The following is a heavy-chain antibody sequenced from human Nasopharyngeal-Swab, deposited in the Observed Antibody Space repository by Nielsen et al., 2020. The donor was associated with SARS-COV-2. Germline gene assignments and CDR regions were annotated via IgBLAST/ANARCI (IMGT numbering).Heavy chain of an antibody. CDR3: ARAVGQQWLVRRNYFDY. CDR2: ISAYNGNT. J-gene: IGHJ4*02. CDR1: GYTFTSYG. D-gene: IGHD6-19*01. Sequence: ASVKASCKASGYTFTSYGISWVRQAPGQGLEWMGWISAYNGNTNYAQKLQGRVTMTPDTSTSTAYMELRSLRSDDTAVYYCARAVGQQWLVRRNYFDYWGQGTLVTVSS. V-gene: IGHV1-18*01.